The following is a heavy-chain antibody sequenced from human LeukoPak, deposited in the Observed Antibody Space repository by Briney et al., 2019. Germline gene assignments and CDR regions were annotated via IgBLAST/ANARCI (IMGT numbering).Heavy chain of an antibody. D-gene: IGHD3-9*01. Sequence: SETLSLTCTVSGGSVSSGSYYWSWIRQPPGKGLEWIGDIYYSGSTNYNPSLKSRVTISVDTSKNQFSLKLSSVTAADTAVYYCARTKKRLRYFDWLSLYYFDYWGQGTLVTVSS. CDR2: IYYSGST. V-gene: IGHV4-61*01. CDR1: GGSVSSGSYY. CDR3: ARTKKRLRYFDWLSLYYFDY. J-gene: IGHJ4*02.